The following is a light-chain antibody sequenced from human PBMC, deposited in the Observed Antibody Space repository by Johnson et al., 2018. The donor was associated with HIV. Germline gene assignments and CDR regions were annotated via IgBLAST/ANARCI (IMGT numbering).Light chain of an antibody. CDR2: ENN. CDR3: GTWDSSLFL. CDR1: SSNIGNNY. Sequence: QSVLTQPPSVSAAPGQKVTISCSGSSSNIGNNYVSWYQQLPGTAPKLLIYENNKRPSGIPDRFSGSKSGTSATLCITGLQTGDEADYYCGTWDSSLFLVGTGTKVTVL. J-gene: IGLJ1*01. V-gene: IGLV1-51*02.